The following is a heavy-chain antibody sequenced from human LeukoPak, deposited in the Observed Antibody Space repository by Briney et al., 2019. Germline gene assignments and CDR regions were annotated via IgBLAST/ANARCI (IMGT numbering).Heavy chain of an antibody. J-gene: IGHJ4*02. Sequence: PGGSLRLSCAASGFSFSSHWMHWVRQAPGKGLEWVSAISGSGSSTYYADSVRGRFTISRDNSKNTLYLQMNSLRAEDTAVYYCAKGEVVVAATDYWGQGTLVTVSS. CDR3: AKGEVVVAATDY. D-gene: IGHD2-15*01. CDR1: GFSFSSHW. CDR2: ISGSGSST. V-gene: IGHV3-23*01.